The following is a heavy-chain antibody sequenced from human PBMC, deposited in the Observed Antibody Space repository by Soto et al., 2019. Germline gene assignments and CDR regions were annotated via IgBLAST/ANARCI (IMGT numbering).Heavy chain of an antibody. V-gene: IGHV4-31*03. CDR3: ARSFWGAAAVYFDY. J-gene: IGHJ4*02. D-gene: IGHD6-13*01. Sequence: QVQLQESGPGLVKPSQTLSLTCTVSGGSISSGGYYWSWIRQHPGKGLEWIGYIYYSGSTYYNPSLKSRVTIPVDTSKNQFSLKLSSVTAADTAVYYCARSFWGAAAVYFDYWGQGTLVTVSS. CDR2: IYYSGST. CDR1: GGSISSGGYY.